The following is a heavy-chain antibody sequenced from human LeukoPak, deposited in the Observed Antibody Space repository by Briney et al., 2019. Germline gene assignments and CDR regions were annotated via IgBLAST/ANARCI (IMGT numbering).Heavy chain of an antibody. CDR3: ARDGDTWEMVY. CDR2: ISSSPSYI. D-gene: IGHD1-26*01. CDR1: GFTFSSYS. V-gene: IGHV3-21*01. Sequence: KAGGSLRLSCAASGFTFSSYSMNWVRQAPGKGLEWVSSISSSPSYIDYADSVKGRFTISRDNAKNSLYLQMNSLRAEDAAVYYCARDGDTWEMVYWGQGTLVTVSS. J-gene: IGHJ4*02.